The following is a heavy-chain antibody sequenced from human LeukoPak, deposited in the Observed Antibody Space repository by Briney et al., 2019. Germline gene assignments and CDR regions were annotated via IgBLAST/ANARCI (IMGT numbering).Heavy chain of an antibody. CDR2: INPSGGST. D-gene: IGHD1-26*01. Sequence: ASVKVSCKASGYTLTSHGITWLRQAPGQGLEWMGMINPSGGSTNYAQKFQGRVTMTRDTSTSTVYLELSSLRSEDTAVYYCAGVLVGAIGNYFDYWGQGTLVTVSS. CDR1: GYTLTSHG. J-gene: IGHJ4*02. V-gene: IGHV1-46*01. CDR3: AGVLVGAIGNYFDY.